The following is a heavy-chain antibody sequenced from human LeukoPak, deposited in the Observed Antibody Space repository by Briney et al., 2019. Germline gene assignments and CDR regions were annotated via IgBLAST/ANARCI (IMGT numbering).Heavy chain of an antibody. Sequence: PSETLSLTCTVSGGSISSYYWSWIRQPPGKGLEWIGYIYYSGSTNYNPSLKSRVTISVDTSKNQFSLKLSSVTAADTAVYYCARGPPYYDFWSGYYSAFDIWGQGTMVTVSS. CDR1: GGSISSYY. CDR2: IYYSGST. CDR3: ARGPPYYDFWSGYYSAFDI. V-gene: IGHV4-59*08. J-gene: IGHJ3*02. D-gene: IGHD3-3*01.